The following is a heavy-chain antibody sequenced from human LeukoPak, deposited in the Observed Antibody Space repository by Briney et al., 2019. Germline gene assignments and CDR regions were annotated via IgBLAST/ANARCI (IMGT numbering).Heavy chain of an antibody. Sequence: GGSLRLSCAASGFTFSNYAMHWVRQPPGKGLEFVSAISGGGSSTYYADSVKGRFTISRDNSKNTLYLQMSSLRGEDMAVYYCARAGSAVAGTGTYYYYGMDVWGQGTLVTVSS. J-gene: IGHJ6*02. CDR1: GFTFSNYA. D-gene: IGHD6-19*01. CDR2: ISGGGSST. V-gene: IGHV3-64*02. CDR3: ARAGSAVAGTGTYYYYGMDV.